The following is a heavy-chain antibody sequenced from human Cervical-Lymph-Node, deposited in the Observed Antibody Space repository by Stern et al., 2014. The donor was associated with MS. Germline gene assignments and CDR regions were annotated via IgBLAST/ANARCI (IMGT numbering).Heavy chain of an antibody. J-gene: IGHJ3*01. CDR2: LWYDGSNQ. D-gene: IGHD3-22*01. Sequence: VKLLESGGGVVQPGRSLRLSCAASGFIFSAHGMHWVRQAPGKGMEWVAVLWYDGSNQYDADSVKGRFTISRDNSKNALYLQMNNLSPEDTAVYYCGRDMGSSGRDAIDVWGQGTVVTVSS. CDR1: GFIFSAHG. CDR3: GRDMGSSGRDAIDV. V-gene: IGHV3-33*01.